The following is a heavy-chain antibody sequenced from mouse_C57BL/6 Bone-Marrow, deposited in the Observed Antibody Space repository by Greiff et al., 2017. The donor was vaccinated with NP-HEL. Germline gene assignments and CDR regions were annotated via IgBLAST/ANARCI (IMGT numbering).Heavy chain of an antibody. CDR1: GYAFSSSW. CDR3: ARFSRYYGNYYAMDY. D-gene: IGHD2-1*01. V-gene: IGHV1-82*01. CDR2: IYPGDGDT. Sequence: VQLQQSGPELVKPGASVKISCKASGYAFSSSWMNWVKQRPGKGLEWIGRIYPGDGDTNYNGKFKGKATLTADQSSSTAYMQLSSLTSEDSAVYFCARFSRYYGNYYAMDYWGQGTSVTVSS. J-gene: IGHJ4*01.